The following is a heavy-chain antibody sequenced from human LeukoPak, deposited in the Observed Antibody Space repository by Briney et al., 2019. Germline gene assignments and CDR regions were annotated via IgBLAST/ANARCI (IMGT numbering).Heavy chain of an antibody. CDR2: IYPGDSDT. CDR1: GYSFTSYW. Sequence: GESLKTSCKGSGYSFTSYWIGWVRQMPGKGLEWMGIIYPGDSDTRYSPSFQGQVTISADKSISTAYLQWSSLKASDTAMYYCARHGTEGSGSPYYYYYGMDVWGQGTTVTVSS. CDR3: ARHGTEGSGSPYYYYYGMDV. V-gene: IGHV5-51*01. D-gene: IGHD3-10*01. J-gene: IGHJ6*02.